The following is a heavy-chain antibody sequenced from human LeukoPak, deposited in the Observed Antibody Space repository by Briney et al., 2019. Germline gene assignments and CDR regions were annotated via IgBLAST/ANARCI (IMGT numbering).Heavy chain of an antibody. J-gene: IGHJ4*02. D-gene: IGHD3-22*01. CDR1: GGTFSSYT. CDR2: ISAYNGNT. CDR3: ARDYYDSSGLDY. V-gene: IGHV1-18*01. Sequence: ASVKVSCKASGGTFSSYTINWVRQAPGQGLEWMGWISAYNGNTNYAQKLQGRVTMTTDTSTSTAYMELRSLRSDDTAVYYCARDYYDSSGLDYWGQGTLVTVSS.